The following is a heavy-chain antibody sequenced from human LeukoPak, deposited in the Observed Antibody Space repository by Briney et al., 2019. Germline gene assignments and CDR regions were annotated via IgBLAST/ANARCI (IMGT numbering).Heavy chain of an antibody. Sequence: GGSLRLSCAASGFTFSSYWMTWVRQAPGKGLEWVANIKQDGSEKYYVDSLKGRFTISRDNAKNSLHLQMNSLRAEDTAVYYCARDRSFIAVAGTWYFDLWGRGTLVTVSS. D-gene: IGHD6-19*01. CDR2: IKQDGSEK. CDR1: GFTFSSYW. V-gene: IGHV3-7*01. J-gene: IGHJ2*01. CDR3: ARDRSFIAVAGTWYFDL.